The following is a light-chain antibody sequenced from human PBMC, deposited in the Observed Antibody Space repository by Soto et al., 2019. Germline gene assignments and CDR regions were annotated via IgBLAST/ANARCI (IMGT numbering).Light chain of an antibody. V-gene: IGLV1-51*01. CDR3: GTWDSSLSGVV. CDR1: TSNIGINY. J-gene: IGLJ2*01. CDR2: DNN. Sequence: QSVLTQPPSVSAAPGQKVTISCSGSTSNIGINYVSWYQQLPGTAPTLLIYDNNKRPSGIPDRFSGSKSGTSATLGITGLQTGDEADYYCGTWDSSLSGVVFGGGTKLTVL.